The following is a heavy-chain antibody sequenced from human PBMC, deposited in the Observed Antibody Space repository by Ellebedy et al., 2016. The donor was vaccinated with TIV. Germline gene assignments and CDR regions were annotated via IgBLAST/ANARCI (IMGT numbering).Heavy chain of an antibody. J-gene: IGHJ4*02. D-gene: IGHD3-9*01. Sequence: AASVKVSCKVSGYTLTELSMHWVRQAPGKGLEWMGGFDPEDGETIYAQKFQGRVTMTEDTSTDTAYMELNSLRSEDTAVYYCATSRNILTGYYFDYWGQGTLVTVSS. CDR3: ATSRNILTGYYFDY. CDR2: FDPEDGET. CDR1: GYTLTELS. V-gene: IGHV1-24*01.